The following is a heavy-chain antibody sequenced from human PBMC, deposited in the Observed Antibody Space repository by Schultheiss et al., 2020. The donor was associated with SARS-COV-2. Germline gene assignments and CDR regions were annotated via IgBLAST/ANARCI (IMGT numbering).Heavy chain of an antibody. J-gene: IGHJ4*02. V-gene: IGHV4-38-2*02. CDR3: ASGGAVTTLMGDFDY. CDR2: IFYSGST. CDR1: GGSISSGYY. D-gene: IGHD4-17*01. Sequence: SETLSLTCTVSGGSISSGYYWGWIRQPPGKGLEWIGSIFYSGSTNYNPSLKSRVIISVDTSKNQFSLNLSSVTAADTAVYYCASGGAVTTLMGDFDYWGQGTLVTVSS.